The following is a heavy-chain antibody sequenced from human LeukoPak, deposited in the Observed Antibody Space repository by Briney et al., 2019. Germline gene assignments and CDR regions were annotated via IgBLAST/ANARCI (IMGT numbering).Heavy chain of an antibody. Sequence: SETLSLTCSASGGSISGTSYCWGWIRQPPGKGPEWIGSHYHTGRIYHNPSLNSRVTISVDTSKNQFSLKLSSVTDADTAVYYCARDGSDNWGLFDNWGRGTLVTVSS. CDR2: HYHTGRI. CDR1: GGSISGTSYC. V-gene: IGHV4-39*07. J-gene: IGHJ4*02. CDR3: ARDGSDNWGLFDN. D-gene: IGHD1-1*01.